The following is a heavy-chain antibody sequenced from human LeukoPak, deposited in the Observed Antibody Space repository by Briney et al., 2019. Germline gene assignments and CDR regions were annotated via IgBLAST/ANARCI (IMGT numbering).Heavy chain of an antibody. D-gene: IGHD6-13*01. Sequence: GGSLRLSCAASGITFGNNWMHWVRQGPGKGLVWISRINSDGGGAIYADSVKGRFTISRDNSKNTLYLQMNSLRAEDTAVYYCAKDVAAFPDYWGQGTLVTVSS. CDR3: AKDVAAFPDY. CDR1: GITFGNNW. V-gene: IGHV3-74*01. J-gene: IGHJ4*02. CDR2: INSDGGGA.